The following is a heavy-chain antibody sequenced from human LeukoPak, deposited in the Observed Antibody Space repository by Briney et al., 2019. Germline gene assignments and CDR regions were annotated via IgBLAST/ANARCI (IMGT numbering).Heavy chain of an antibody. CDR3: AKPPGVMEAPYYFDY. D-gene: IGHD2-8*01. J-gene: IGHJ4*02. CDR2: ISGSGGST. V-gene: IGHV3-23*01. Sequence: GGTLRLSCAASGFTFSSYGMSWVRQAPGKGLEWVSAISGSGGSTYYADSVKGRFTISRDNSKNTLYLQMNSLRAEDTAVYYCAKPPGVMEAPYYFDYWGQGTLVTVSS. CDR1: GFTFSSYG.